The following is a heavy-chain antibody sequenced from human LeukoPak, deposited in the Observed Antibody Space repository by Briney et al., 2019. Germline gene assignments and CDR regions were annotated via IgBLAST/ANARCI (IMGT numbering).Heavy chain of an antibody. V-gene: IGHV1-3*01. CDR3: ARGTGCTGGSCSYYGMDV. Sequence: ASVKVSCKGSGYTFSSYAMHWVRQAPGQRLEWMGWINAGNGDTKYSQKFQGRVTITRDTSATTAYMELSSMRSEDTAVYYCARGTGCTGGSCSYYGMDVWGQGTTVTVSS. D-gene: IGHD2-15*01. J-gene: IGHJ6*02. CDR1: GYTFSSYA. CDR2: INAGNGDT.